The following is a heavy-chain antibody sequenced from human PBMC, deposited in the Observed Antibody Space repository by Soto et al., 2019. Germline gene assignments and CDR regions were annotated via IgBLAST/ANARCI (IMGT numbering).Heavy chain of an antibody. CDR1: GYTFTSYY. Sequence: GASVKVSCKASGYTFTSYYMHWVRQAPGQGLEWMGIINPSGGSTSYAQKLQGRVTMTTDTSTSTAYMELRSLRSDDTAVYYCARDRYYDSSGHADYWGQGTLVTVSS. CDR3: ARDRYYDSSGHADY. CDR2: INPSGGST. V-gene: IGHV1-46*01. J-gene: IGHJ4*02. D-gene: IGHD3-22*01.